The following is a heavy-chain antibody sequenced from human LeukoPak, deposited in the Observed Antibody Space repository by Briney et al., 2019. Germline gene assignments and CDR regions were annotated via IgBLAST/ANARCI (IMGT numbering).Heavy chain of an antibody. V-gene: IGHV4-59*01. J-gene: IGHJ4*02. CDR2: IYYSGST. D-gene: IGHD2-15*01. Sequence: PSETLSLTCTVSGGSISSYYWSWIRQPPGKGLEWIGYIYYSGSTNYNPSLKSRVTISVDTSKNQFSLKLSSMTAADTAVYYCARDLVVGWSRRVFDYWGQGTLVTVSS. CDR3: ARDLVVGWSRRVFDY. CDR1: GGSISSYY.